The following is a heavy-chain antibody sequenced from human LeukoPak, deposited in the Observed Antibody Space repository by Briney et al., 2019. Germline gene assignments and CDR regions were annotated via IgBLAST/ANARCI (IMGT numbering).Heavy chain of an antibody. J-gene: IGHJ6*03. CDR1: GFTFSSYA. Sequence: GGSLRLSCAASGFTFSSYAMSWGRQAPGKGLEWVSAISGSGGSTYYADSVKGRFTISRDNSKTTLSLQMNSLRAEDAAVYYCARDLRIVDTTMLNYYYYYYMDVWGKGTTVTVSS. CDR2: ISGSGGST. CDR3: ARDLRIVDTTMLNYYYYYYMDV. V-gene: IGHV3-23*01. D-gene: IGHD5-18*01.